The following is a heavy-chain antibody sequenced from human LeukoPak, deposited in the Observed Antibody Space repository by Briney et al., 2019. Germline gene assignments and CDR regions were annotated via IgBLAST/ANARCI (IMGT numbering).Heavy chain of an antibody. D-gene: IGHD4-17*01. V-gene: IGHV3-66*01. CDR2: IYSGGGT. J-gene: IGHJ4*02. Sequence: SGGSLRLSCAASGFTVSSNYMSWVRQAPGKGLERVSIIYSGGGTYYADSVKGRFTISRDNSKNTLYLQMNSLRAEDTAVYYCARDGTVMRYFEYWGQGTLVTVSS. CDR1: GFTVSSNY. CDR3: ARDGTVMRYFEY.